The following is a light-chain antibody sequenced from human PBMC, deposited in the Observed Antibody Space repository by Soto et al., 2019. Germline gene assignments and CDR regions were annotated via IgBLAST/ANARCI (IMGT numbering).Light chain of an antibody. CDR2: DAS. CDR3: QQYYKWPLT. J-gene: IGKJ4*01. CDR1: QIVINN. V-gene: IGKV3-15*01. Sequence: EIVMTHSPATLSVSPCEGDTHSYXTSQIVINNLAWYQQKPGQAPRLLIYDASTRATGIPARLSGSGSGTEFTLTISSLESQDFAVYYCQQYYKWPLTFGGGTKVDIK.